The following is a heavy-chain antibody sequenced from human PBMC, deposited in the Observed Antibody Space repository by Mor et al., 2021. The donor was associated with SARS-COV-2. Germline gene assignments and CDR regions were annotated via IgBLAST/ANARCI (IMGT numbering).Heavy chain of an antibody. V-gene: IGHV1-46*01. J-gene: IGHJ4*02. Sequence: APGQGLEWMGIINPSGGSTSYAQKFQGRVTMTRDTSTSTVYMELSSLRSEDTAVYYCARAPKSGYYFDYWGQGTLVTVSS. CDR3: ARAPKSGYYFDY. D-gene: IGHD3-22*01. CDR2: INPSGGST.